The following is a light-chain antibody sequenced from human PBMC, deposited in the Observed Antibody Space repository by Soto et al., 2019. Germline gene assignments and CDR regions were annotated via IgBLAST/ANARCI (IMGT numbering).Light chain of an antibody. Sequence: EVVLTQSPATLSLSPGERATLSCRASQTISSYLAWYQQKPGQAPRLLIYDASNRATGIPARFSGSGSRADITLTISNLEPEDSAIYYCQQRSNSPLTFGGGTKVEIK. CDR3: QQRSNSPLT. CDR1: QTISSY. V-gene: IGKV3-11*01. J-gene: IGKJ4*01. CDR2: DAS.